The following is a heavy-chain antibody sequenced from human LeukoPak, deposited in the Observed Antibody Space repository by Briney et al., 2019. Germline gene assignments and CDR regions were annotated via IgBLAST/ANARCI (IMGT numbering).Heavy chain of an antibody. CDR3: ARLVYYYDSSAYYFDY. D-gene: IGHD3-22*01. J-gene: IGHJ4*02. CDR1: GGSISSGGYY. V-gene: IGHV4-31*03. Sequence: SETLSLTCTVSGGSISSGGYYWSWIRQHPGKGLEWIGYIYYSGGTYYNPSLKSRVTISVDTSKNQFSLKLSSMTVADTDVYYCARLVYYYDSSAYYFDYWGQGTLVTVSS. CDR2: IYYSGGT.